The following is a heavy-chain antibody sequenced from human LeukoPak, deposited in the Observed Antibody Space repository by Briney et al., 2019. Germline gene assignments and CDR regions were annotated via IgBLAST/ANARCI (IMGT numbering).Heavy chain of an antibody. CDR1: GGTISSYY. D-gene: IGHD6-13*01. V-gene: IGHV4-59*01. J-gene: IGHJ5*02. CDR2: IYYSSST. CDR3: ARESYSSSWYPNWFDP. Sequence: PSDTLSLTCTASGGTISSYYWSWIRQPPGQELEWIGYIYYSSSTNYDPSLKHRVTISVETSKKQFSLKLSSVTHADTAVYYCARESYSSSWYPNWFDPWGQGTLVTVSS.